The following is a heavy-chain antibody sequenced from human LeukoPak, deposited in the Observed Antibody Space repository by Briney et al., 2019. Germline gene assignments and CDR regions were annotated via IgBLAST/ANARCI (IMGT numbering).Heavy chain of an antibody. V-gene: IGHV3-15*01. Sequence: GGSLRLSCAASGFTFSNAWMSWVRQAPGKGLEWVGRIKSKTDGGTTDYAAPVKGRFTISRDDSKNTLYLQMNSLKTEDTAVYYCTTVSWIQLWPTFDYWGQGTLVTASS. CDR2: IKSKTDGGTT. D-gene: IGHD5-18*01. CDR3: TTVSWIQLWPTFDY. J-gene: IGHJ4*02. CDR1: GFTFSNAW.